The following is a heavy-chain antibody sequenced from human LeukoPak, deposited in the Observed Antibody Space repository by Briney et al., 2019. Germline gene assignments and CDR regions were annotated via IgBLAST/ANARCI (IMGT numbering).Heavy chain of an antibody. CDR1: GSTFDNYG. J-gene: IGHJ4*02. D-gene: IGHD1-7*01. V-gene: IGHV3-30*18. CDR2: ISYDGSDK. Sequence: GGSLRLSCAASGSTFDNYGMHWVRQAPGKGLEWVAIISYDGSDKYYADSVKGRFTISRDNSKNTLYLQMNSLRAEDTAVYYCAKVRVVFNWNYAYYFDSWGQGTLVTVSS. CDR3: AKVRVVFNWNYAYYFDS.